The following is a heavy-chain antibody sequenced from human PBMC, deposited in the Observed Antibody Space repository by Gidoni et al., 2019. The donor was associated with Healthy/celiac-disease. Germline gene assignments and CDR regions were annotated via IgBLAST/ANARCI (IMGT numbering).Heavy chain of an antibody. V-gene: IGHV1-8*01. D-gene: IGHD2-2*01. Sequence: QVQLVQSGAEVKNPGASVKVSCKASGYTFTSYDIHWVRQATGQGLEWMGWMNPNSGNTGYAQKFQGRVTMTRNTSISTAYMELSSLRSEDTAVYYCARGYCSSTSCYPDYWGQGTLVTVSS. CDR1: GYTFTSYD. CDR3: ARGYCSSTSCYPDY. J-gene: IGHJ4*02. CDR2: MNPNSGNT.